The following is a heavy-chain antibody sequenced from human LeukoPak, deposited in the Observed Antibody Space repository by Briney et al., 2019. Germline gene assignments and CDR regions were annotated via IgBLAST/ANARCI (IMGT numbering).Heavy chain of an antibody. Sequence: SETLSLTCTVSGGSISSTSYYWGWIRQPPGKGLEWIGGIYYTGSAYHSPALKSRVTISVDTSTKQFSLKLSSVTAADTAVYYCARHLGSSSWFDYWGQGTLVTVSS. J-gene: IGHJ4*02. CDR1: GGSISSTSYY. CDR3: ARHLGSSSWFDY. D-gene: IGHD6-13*01. V-gene: IGHV4-39*01. CDR2: IYYTGSA.